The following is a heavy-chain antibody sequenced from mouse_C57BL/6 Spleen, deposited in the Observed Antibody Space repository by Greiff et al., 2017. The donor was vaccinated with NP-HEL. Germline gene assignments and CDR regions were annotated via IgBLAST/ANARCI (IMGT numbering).Heavy chain of an antibody. CDR3: ARRTGLSSSQWYFDV. J-gene: IGHJ1*03. CDR2: IYPGDGDT. D-gene: IGHD1-1*01. Sequence: QVQLQQSGAELVKPGASVKISCKASGYAFSSYWMNWVKQRPGKGLEWIGQIYPGDGDTNYNGKFKGKATLTADKSSSTAYMQLSSLTSEDSAVYFCARRTGLSSSQWYFDVWGTGTTVTVSS. V-gene: IGHV1-80*01. CDR1: GYAFSSYW.